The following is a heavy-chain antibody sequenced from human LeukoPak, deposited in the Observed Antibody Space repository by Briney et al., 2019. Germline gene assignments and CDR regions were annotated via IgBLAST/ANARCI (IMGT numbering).Heavy chain of an antibody. CDR2: IYTSGSS. CDR1: GDSISSYY. Sequence: SETLSLTCTVSGDSISSYYWSWIRQPAGKGLEWIGRIYTSGSSNYNPSLKSRVTMSIDTSKNQFSLKLSSVTAADTAVYYCARANMWGDYDYVWGSYRPFDYWGQGTLVTVSS. CDR3: ARANMWGDYDYVWGSYRPFDY. D-gene: IGHD3-16*02. V-gene: IGHV4-4*07. J-gene: IGHJ4*02.